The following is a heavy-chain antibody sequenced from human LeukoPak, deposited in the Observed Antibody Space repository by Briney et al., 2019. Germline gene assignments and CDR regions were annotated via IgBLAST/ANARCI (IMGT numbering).Heavy chain of an antibody. V-gene: IGHV3-23*01. D-gene: IGHD5-18*01. CDR1: GFIFNSYA. Sequence: GVPLRLSCAASGFIFNSYAMSWVPQAPGKGLEWVSAISGSGGSTYYAVSVKGRFTLSRDNSKNTLYLQMNSLRAEDTAVYYCAKAGVDTAMVTVYYYYGMDVWGQGTTVTVSS. J-gene: IGHJ6*02. CDR2: ISGSGGST. CDR3: AKAGVDTAMVTVYYYYGMDV.